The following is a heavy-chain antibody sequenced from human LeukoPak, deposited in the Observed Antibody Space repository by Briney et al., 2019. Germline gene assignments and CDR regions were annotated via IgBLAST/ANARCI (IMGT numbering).Heavy chain of an antibody. CDR3: ARGRYPYGMDV. J-gene: IGHJ6*02. Sequence: GGSLRLSCAASGFTVSSNYMSWVSQAPGKWLEWVSIIYSGGSPYYADSVMGRLTISRDNSKNTLYLQMNSLRAEDTAVYYCARGRYPYGMDVWGQGTTVTVSS. CDR1: GFTVSSNY. D-gene: IGHD2-15*01. CDR2: IYSGGSP. V-gene: IGHV3-53*01.